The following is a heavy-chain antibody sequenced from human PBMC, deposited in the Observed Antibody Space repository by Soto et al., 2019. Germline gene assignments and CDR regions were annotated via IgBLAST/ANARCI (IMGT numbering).Heavy chain of an antibody. Sequence: QVQLQESGPGLVKPSQTLSLTCTVSGGSNIRDGYYWSWIRQHPGKGLEWIAYISYSGSSYSNPSLKSRVNISADTSKNQFSLRLTSVTAADTAVDFCARATPAGSADFWGQGTLVTVSS. CDR2: ISYSGSS. J-gene: IGHJ4*02. CDR3: ARATPAGSADF. CDR1: GGSNIRDGYY. D-gene: IGHD2-2*01. V-gene: IGHV4-31*03.